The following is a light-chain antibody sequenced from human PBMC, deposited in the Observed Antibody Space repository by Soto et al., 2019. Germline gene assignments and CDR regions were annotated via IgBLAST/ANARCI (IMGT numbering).Light chain of an antibody. Sequence: DIQLTQSSASVSAAVGDRINISCRASQPIKTWLAWYQQKPGKGPKLLIYTASTLETGVPSRFSGSGSGTDFTLTISSLQPEDAAIYSCQQAASFPFTFGPGAKV. CDR3: QQAASFPFT. CDR2: TAS. V-gene: IGKV1-12*02. CDR1: QPIKTW. J-gene: IGKJ3*01.